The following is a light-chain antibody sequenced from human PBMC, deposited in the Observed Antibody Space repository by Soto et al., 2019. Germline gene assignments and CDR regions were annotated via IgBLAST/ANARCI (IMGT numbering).Light chain of an antibody. V-gene: IGLV2-14*01. CDR3: ISYTSSSTLPYV. J-gene: IGLJ1*01. CDR1: SSDVGGYNY. Sequence: QSALTQPASVSGSPGQSITISCTGTSSDVGGYNYVSWYQQHPGKAPKLMIYDVTNRPSGVSNRFSGYKSGNTASLTISGLQAEDEADYYCISYTSSSTLPYVFGTGTKVTVL. CDR2: DVT.